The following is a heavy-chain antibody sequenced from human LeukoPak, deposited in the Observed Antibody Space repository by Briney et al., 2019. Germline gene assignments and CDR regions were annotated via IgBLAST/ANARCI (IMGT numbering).Heavy chain of an antibody. V-gene: IGHV3-9*03. J-gene: IGHJ4*02. CDR1: GFTVSSNY. CDR3: AKAYDSSGYDY. D-gene: IGHD3-22*01. Sequence: GGSLRLSCAASGFTVSSNYMSWVRQAPGKGLEWVSGISWNSGSIGYADSVKGRFTISRDNAKNSLYLQMNSLRAEDMALYYCAKAYDSSGYDYWGQGTLVTVSS. CDR2: ISWNSGSI.